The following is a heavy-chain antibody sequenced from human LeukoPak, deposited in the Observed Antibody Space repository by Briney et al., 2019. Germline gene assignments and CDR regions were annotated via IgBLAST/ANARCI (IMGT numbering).Heavy chain of an antibody. CDR1: GFTFSSYS. CDR2: MWYDGSNK. J-gene: IGHJ4*02. CDR3: ARGLPPVMKYYFDY. Sequence: TGGSLRLSRAASGFTFSSYSMNWVRQAPGKGLEWVAVMWYDGSNKYYADSVKGRFTISRDDSKNTLYLQMNSLRAEDTAMYYCARGLPPVMKYYFDYWGQGTLVTVSS. D-gene: IGHD4-11*01. V-gene: IGHV3-33*08.